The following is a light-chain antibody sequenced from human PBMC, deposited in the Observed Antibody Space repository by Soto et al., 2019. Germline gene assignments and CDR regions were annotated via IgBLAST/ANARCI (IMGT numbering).Light chain of an antibody. Sequence: QSVLTQPPSVSGAPGQRVTISCSGSSSNIGAGYDVHWYQQLPAKAPKLLIYANNNRPSGVPDRFSGSKSVTSASLAIAGLQAEDEADYYCQSYDSSLTVFGTGTKVTVL. CDR1: SSNIGAGYD. CDR3: QSYDSSLTV. J-gene: IGLJ1*01. CDR2: ANN. V-gene: IGLV1-40*01.